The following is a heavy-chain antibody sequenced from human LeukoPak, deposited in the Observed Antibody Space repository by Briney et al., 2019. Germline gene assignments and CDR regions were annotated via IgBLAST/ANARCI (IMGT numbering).Heavy chain of an antibody. CDR3: AKDPPHYYDSSGYSNWFDP. D-gene: IGHD3-22*01. J-gene: IGHJ5*02. Sequence: GGSLRLSCAASGFTFSSYAMSWVRQAPGKGLEWVSAISGSGGSTYYADSVKGRFTISRDNSKNTLYLQMNSLRAEDTAVYYCAKDPPHYYDSSGYSNWFDPWGQGTLVTVSS. V-gene: IGHV3-23*01. CDR2: ISGSGGST. CDR1: GFTFSSYA.